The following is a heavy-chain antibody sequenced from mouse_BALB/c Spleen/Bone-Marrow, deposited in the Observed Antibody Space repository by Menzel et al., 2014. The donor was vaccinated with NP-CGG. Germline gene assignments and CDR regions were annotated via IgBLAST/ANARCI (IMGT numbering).Heavy chain of an antibody. J-gene: IGHJ4*01. CDR1: GFSLTGFG. CDR3: ARKKYVTCYAMTT. Sequence: VQRVESGPGLVAPSQSLSITCTVSGFSLTGFGINWIRQPPGKGLEWLGMIWGDGTTDYNSALKSRLSINKDNSKSQVFLKMNSLQAGEKASYNCARKKYVTCYAMTTGVKEPQSPSPQ. CDR2: IWGDGTT. V-gene: IGHV2-6-7*01. D-gene: IGHD2-10*02.